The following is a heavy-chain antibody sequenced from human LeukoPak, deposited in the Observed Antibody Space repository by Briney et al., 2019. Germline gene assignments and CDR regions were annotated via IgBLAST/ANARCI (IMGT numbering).Heavy chain of an antibody. CDR2: ISGSGGIK. CDR3: AKRLCNSTSCKPLDY. V-gene: IGHV3-23*01. CDR1: GFTFSNYS. D-gene: IGHD2-2*01. Sequence: GGSLRLSCAASGFTFSNYSMSWVRQAPGKGLEWVSVISGSGGIKHSTDSVKGRFTISRDNSKNTLYLQMNSLRAEDTAVYYCAKRLCNSTSCKPLDYWGQGTLVTVSS. J-gene: IGHJ4*02.